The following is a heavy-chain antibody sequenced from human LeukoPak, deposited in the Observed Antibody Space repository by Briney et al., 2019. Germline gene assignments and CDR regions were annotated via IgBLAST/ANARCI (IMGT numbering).Heavy chain of an antibody. CDR1: GYTFTCYD. J-gene: IGHJ4*02. Sequence: ASVKVSCKASGYTFTCYDINWVRQATRQGLEWTGWMNPNSGNTRYAQKFQGRVTMTRNTSISTAYMELSSLRSEDTAVYYCARGRGLTVTETPDDYWGQGTLVTVSS. CDR3: ARGRGLTVTETPDDY. V-gene: IGHV1-8*01. D-gene: IGHD4-17*01. CDR2: MNPNSGNT.